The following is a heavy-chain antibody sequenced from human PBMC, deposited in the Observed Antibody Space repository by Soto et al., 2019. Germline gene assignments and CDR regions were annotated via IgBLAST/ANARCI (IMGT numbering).Heavy chain of an antibody. J-gene: IGHJ4*02. V-gene: IGHV4-34*01. CDR2: INHSGST. CDR3: ARGLRAPIPPIYYYDSSGYYSPFDY. CDR1: GGSFSGYY. Sequence: SETLSLTCAVYGGSFSGYYWSWIRQPPGKGLEWIGEINHSGSTNYNPSLKSRVTISVDTSKNQFSLKLSSVTAADTAVYYCARGLRAPIPPIYYYDSSGYYSPFDYWGQGTLVTVSS. D-gene: IGHD3-22*01.